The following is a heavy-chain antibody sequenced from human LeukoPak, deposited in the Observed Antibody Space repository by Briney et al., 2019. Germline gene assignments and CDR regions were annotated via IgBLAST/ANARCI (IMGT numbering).Heavy chain of an antibody. CDR1: GYSFTSYW. CDR2: IYPGDSDT. J-gene: IGHJ4*02. D-gene: IGHD3-22*01. Sequence: GESLKISCKGSGYSFTSYWIGWVRQMPGKGLEWLGIIYPGDSDTRYSPSFQGQVTISADKSISTAYLQWSSLKASDTAMYYCARHGVKNYYDSSGYYFDYWGQGTLVTVSS. CDR3: ARHGVKNYYDSSGYYFDY. V-gene: IGHV5-51*01.